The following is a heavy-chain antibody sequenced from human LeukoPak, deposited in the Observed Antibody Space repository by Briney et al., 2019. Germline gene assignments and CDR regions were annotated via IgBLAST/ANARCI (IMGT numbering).Heavy chain of an antibody. CDR1: GFTFSSYA. CDR2: LSGGGGDT. Sequence: SGGSLRHSCAASGFTFSSYAMSWVRQAPGKGPEWVSSLSGGGGDTYYADSVNGRFTISRDNSKKTLYLQVNSLRAEDTAVYYCAKDRYYDSRRAYDYWGQGTLVTVSS. CDR3: AKDRYYDSRRAYDY. V-gene: IGHV3-23*01. J-gene: IGHJ4*02. D-gene: IGHD3-22*01.